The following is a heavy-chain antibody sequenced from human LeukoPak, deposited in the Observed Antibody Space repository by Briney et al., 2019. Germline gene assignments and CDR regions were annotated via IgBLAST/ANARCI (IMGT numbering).Heavy chain of an antibody. CDR2: IIPIFGTA. CDR3: ARVSNLDSSGWLTTVGYYYYYYMDV. J-gene: IGHJ6*03. Sequence: GASVKVSCKASGYTFTGYYMHWVRQAPGQGLEWMGGIIPIFGTANYAQKFQGRVTITADESTSTAYMELSSLRSEDTAVYYCARVSNLDSSGWLTTVGYYYYYYMDVWGKGTTVTISS. D-gene: IGHD6-19*01. V-gene: IGHV1-69*13. CDR1: GYTFTGYY.